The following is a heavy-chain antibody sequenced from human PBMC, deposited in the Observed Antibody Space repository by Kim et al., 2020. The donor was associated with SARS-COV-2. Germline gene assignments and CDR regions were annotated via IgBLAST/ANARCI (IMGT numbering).Heavy chain of an antibody. Sequence: GGSLRLSCAVSGFTFSSYAMRWVRQAPGKGLEWVAVISYDVSNKNYADSVNGRFTLSRHNSNNTLYLQMNSLRAEDTAVYYCARGLGGFRKLRPVDYW. CDR3: ARGLGGFRKLRPVDY. CDR1: GFTFSSYA. J-gene: IGHJ4*01. V-gene: IGHV3-30*04. CDR2: ISYDVSNK. D-gene: IGHD3-16*01.